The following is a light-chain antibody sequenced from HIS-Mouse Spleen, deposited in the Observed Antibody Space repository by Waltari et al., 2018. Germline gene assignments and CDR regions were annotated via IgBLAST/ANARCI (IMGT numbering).Light chain of an antibody. Sequence: QSALTQPRSVSGSPGQSVTISCTGTSSDVGGYNYVSWYQQHPGKAPKLMNYDVSKRPSGVPDRFSGSKSSNTASLTISGLQAEDEADYYCCSYAGSYTYVFGTGTKVTVL. CDR2: DVS. CDR1: SSDVGGYNY. CDR3: CSYAGSYTYV. J-gene: IGLJ1*01. V-gene: IGLV2-11*01.